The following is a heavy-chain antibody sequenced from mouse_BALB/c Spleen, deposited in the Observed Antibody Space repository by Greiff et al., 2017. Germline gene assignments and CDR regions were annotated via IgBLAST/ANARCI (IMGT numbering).Heavy chain of an antibody. D-gene: IGHD2-3*01. J-gene: IGHJ1*01. CDR1: GYTFTSYW. CDR2: IAPGSGST. Sequence: DLVKPGASVKLSCKASGYTFTSYWINWIKQRPGQGLEWIGRIAPGSGSTYYNEMFKGKATLTVDTSSSTAYIQLSSLSSEDSAVYFCARSLYDGYYAHWYFDVWGAGTTVTVSS. V-gene: IGHV1S41*01. CDR3: ARSLYDGYYAHWYFDV.